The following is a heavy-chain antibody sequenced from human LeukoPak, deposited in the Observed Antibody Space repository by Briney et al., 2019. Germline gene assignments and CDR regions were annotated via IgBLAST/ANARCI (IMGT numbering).Heavy chain of an antibody. V-gene: IGHV4-59*01. CDR1: GGSISSYY. CDR3: ARDSADLRAIDI. CDR2: IYYSGST. J-gene: IGHJ3*02. Sequence: SETLSLTCTVSGGSISSYYWSWIRQPPGKGLEWIGYIYYSGSTNYNPSLKSRVTISVDTSKNQFSLKLSSVTAADTAVYYCARDSADLRAIDIWGQGTMVTVSS. D-gene: IGHD2-21*02.